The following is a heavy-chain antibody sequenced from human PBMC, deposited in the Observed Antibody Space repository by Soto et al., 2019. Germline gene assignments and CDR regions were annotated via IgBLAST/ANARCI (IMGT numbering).Heavy chain of an antibody. J-gene: IGHJ5*02. Sequence: QVQLVQSGAEVKKPGASVKASCKASGYTFTSYDIIWVRQATGQGLEWMGWMNPSTGNTDNAQKFQGRLTMTRNTSISTAYMELSSLRFEDTALYYCARGRIVVAGGFDPWGQGTLVTVSS. V-gene: IGHV1-8*01. D-gene: IGHD6-19*01. CDR3: ARGRIVVAGGFDP. CDR1: GYTFTSYD. CDR2: MNPSTGNT.